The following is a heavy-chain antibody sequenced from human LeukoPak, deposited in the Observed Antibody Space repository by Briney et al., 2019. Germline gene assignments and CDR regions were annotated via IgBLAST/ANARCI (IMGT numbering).Heavy chain of an antibody. CDR2: ISYDGSNK. V-gene: IGHV3-30-3*01. Sequence: PGGSLRLSCAASGFTFSSYAMSWVRQAPGKGLEWVAVISYDGSNKYYADSVKGRFTISRDNSKNTLYLQMNSLRAEDTAVYYCARDRVRQVAGPPRLDYWGQGTLVTVSS. CDR1: GFTFSSYA. D-gene: IGHD6-19*01. CDR3: ARDRVRQVAGPPRLDY. J-gene: IGHJ4*02.